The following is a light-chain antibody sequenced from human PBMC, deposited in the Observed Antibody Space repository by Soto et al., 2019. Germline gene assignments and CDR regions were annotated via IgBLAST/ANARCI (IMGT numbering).Light chain of an antibody. V-gene: IGKV4-1*01. CDR1: QSVLYSSKNKNY. CDR2: WAS. CDR3: HQYYSTPLLT. Sequence: DIVLTQSPDSLSVSLGERATINCKSSQSVLYSSKNKNYLAWYQQKPGQPPKLLIYWASTRESGVPDRFSGSGSGTEFTLTISSLQAEDVAVYYCHQYYSTPLLTFGGGTKVEIK. J-gene: IGKJ4*01.